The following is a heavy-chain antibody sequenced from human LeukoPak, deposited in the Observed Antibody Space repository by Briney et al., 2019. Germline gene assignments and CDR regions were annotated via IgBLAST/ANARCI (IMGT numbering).Heavy chain of an antibody. D-gene: IGHD6-19*01. CDR1: GGSISSGGYY. CDR2: IYYSGST. CDR3: ARSTKVAGTPAYFDY. J-gene: IGHJ4*02. V-gene: IGHV4-31*03. Sequence: PSETLSLTCTVSGGSISSGGYYWSWIRQHPGKGLEWIGYIYYSGSTYYNPSLKSRVTISVDTSKNQFSLKLSSVTAADTAVYYCARSTKVAGTPAYFDYWGQGTLVTVSS.